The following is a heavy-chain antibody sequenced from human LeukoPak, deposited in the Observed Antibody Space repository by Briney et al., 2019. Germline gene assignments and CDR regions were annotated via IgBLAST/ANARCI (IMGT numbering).Heavy chain of an antibody. CDR1: GGSFSGYY. D-gene: IGHD4-17*01. J-gene: IGHJ4*02. V-gene: IGHV4-34*01. Sequence: TASETLSLTCAVYGGSFSGYYWSWIRQPPGKGLEWIGEINHSGGTNYNPSLKSRVTISVDTSKNQFSLKLSSVTAADTAVYYCARVGRTTVTRWGQGTLVTVSS. CDR2: INHSGGT. CDR3: ARVGRTTVTR.